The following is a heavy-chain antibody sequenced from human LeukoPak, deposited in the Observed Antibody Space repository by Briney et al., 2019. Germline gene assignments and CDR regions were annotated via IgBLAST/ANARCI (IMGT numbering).Heavy chain of an antibody. CDR1: GVTFSSYW. Sequence: GGSLRLSCAASGVTFSSYWMHWVRQAPGKGLVWVSRINSDGSSTSYADSVKGRFTISRDNAKNTLYLQMNSLRAEDTAVYYCARVGRITTLYYFDYWGQGTLVTVSS. D-gene: IGHD3-10*02. V-gene: IGHV3-74*01. CDR3: ARVGRITTLYYFDY. J-gene: IGHJ4*02. CDR2: INSDGSST.